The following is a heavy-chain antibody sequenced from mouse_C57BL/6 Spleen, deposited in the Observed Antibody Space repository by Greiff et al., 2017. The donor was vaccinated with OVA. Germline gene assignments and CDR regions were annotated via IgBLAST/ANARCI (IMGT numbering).Heavy chain of an antibody. CDR3: ARTPITTDWYFDV. J-gene: IGHJ1*03. Sequence: QVQLQQPGAELVRPGSSVKLSCKASGYTFTSYWMHWVKQRPIQGLAWIGNIDPSDSETHSNQKFKDQATLTVDKSSSTAYMQLSSLTSEDSAVYYCARTPITTDWYFDVWGTGTTVTVSS. V-gene: IGHV1-52*01. CDR1: GYTFTSYW. CDR2: IDPSDSET. D-gene: IGHD1-1*01.